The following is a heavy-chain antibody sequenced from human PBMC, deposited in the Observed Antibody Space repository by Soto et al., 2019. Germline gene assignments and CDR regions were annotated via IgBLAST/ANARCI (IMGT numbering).Heavy chain of an antibody. CDR3: ARDRVLGGGQQLVRLAY. CDR2: IWYDGSNK. J-gene: IGHJ4*02. D-gene: IGHD6-13*01. Sequence: QVQLVESGGGVVQPGRSLRLSCAASGFTFSSYGMRWVRQAPGKGLEWVAVIWYDGSNKYYADSVKGRFTISRDNSKNTLYLQMNSLRAEDTAAYYCARDRVLGGGQQLVRLAYWGQGTLVTVSS. V-gene: IGHV3-33*01. CDR1: GFTFSSYG.